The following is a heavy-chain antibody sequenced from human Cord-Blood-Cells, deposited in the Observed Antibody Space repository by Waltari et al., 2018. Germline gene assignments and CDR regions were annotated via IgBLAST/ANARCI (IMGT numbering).Heavy chain of an antibody. CDR2: IVVGSGNT. CDR3: AADNSEQQLDAFDI. V-gene: IGHV1-58*01. Sequence: QMQLVQSGPEVKKPGTSVKVSCKASGFTFTRSAVQLVRESRGQRLEWIGWIVVGSGNTNYAQKFQERVTITRDMSTSTAYMELSSLRSEDTAVYYCAADNSEQQLDAFDIWGQGTMVTVSS. CDR1: GFTFTRSA. D-gene: IGHD6-13*01. J-gene: IGHJ3*02.